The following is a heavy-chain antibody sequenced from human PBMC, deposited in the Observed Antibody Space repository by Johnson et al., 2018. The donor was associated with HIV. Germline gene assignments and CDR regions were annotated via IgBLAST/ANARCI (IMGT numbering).Heavy chain of an antibody. V-gene: IGHV3-30*18. CDR3: AKEGSSSPWAFDI. D-gene: IGHD2-15*01. CDR1: GFTFSSFG. J-gene: IGHJ3*02. Sequence: QVQLVESGGGLVQPGGSLRLSCAASGFTFSSFGMHWVRQAPGKGLEWVAVVSDHGRTTYFADSVKGRFTISRDNSKNTLYLQMNNLRPDDTALYYCAKEGSSSPWAFDIWGQGTMVTVSS. CDR2: VSDHGRTT.